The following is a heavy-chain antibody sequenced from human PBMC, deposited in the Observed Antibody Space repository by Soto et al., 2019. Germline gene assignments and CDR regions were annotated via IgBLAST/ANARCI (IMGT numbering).Heavy chain of an antibody. CDR2: IIPVIGTP. D-gene: IGHD3-10*01. V-gene: IGHV1-69*13. CDR3: ARGPIVRGVALYGMDV. Sequence: SVKVSCKASGDILSSYAISWVRQAPGQGLQWMGGIIPVIGTPNYAQRFQGRVTITADESTSTAYMELSSLRSEDTAVYYCARGPIVRGVALYGMDVWGQGTTVTVSS. CDR1: GDILSSYA. J-gene: IGHJ6*02.